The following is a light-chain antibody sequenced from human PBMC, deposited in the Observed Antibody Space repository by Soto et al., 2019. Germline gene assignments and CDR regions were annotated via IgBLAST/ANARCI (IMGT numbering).Light chain of an antibody. Sequence: TQSPSTLSASVGDRVTITCGASQSIGTWLAWYQQKPGRAPRLLIYGASSRATGIPDRFSGSGSGTDFTLIISRLEPEDFAVYYCQQHGTSPRTSGHGTKVEIK. CDR3: QQHGTSPRT. CDR1: QSIGTW. V-gene: IGKV3-20*01. CDR2: GAS. J-gene: IGKJ1*01.